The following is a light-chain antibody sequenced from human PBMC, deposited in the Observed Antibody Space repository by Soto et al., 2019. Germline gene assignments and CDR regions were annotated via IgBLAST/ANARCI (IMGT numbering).Light chain of an antibody. V-gene: IGKV3-20*01. CDR1: QSVSSSY. CDR3: QQYGGSPPST. CDR2: GAS. Sequence: EIVLTQSPGTLSLSPGERATLSCRASQSVSSSYLAWYQQKPGQTPRLLIYGASSRATGIPDRFSGNGSGTDFTLTISRLEPEDFAVYYCQQYGGSPPSTFGQGTKVEIK. J-gene: IGKJ1*01.